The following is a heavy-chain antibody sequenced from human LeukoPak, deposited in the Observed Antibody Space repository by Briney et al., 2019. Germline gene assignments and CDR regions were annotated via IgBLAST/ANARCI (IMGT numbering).Heavy chain of an antibody. J-gene: IGHJ4*02. V-gene: IGHV3-53*04. D-gene: IGHD6-19*01. CDR1: GSTVSSNY. CDR3: ARNYHSSGWYFDY. Sequence: PGGSLRLSCAASGSTVSSNYMSWVRQAPGKGLEWVSVIYSGGSTYYADSVKGRFTISRHNSKNTLYLQMNSLRAEDTAVYYCARNYHSSGWYFDYWGQGTLVTVSS. CDR2: IYSGGST.